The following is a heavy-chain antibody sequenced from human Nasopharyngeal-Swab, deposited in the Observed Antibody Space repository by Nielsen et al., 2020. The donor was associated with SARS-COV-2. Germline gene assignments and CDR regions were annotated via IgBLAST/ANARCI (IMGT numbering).Heavy chain of an antibody. CDR2: ISSSSSTI. J-gene: IGHJ4*02. CDR1: GFTFSSYS. V-gene: IGHV3-48*02. D-gene: IGHD6-13*01. CDR3: ARRNSRDDY. Sequence: GESLKISCAASGFTFSSYSMNWVRQAPGKGLEWVSSISSSSSTIYYADSVKGRFTISRDNAKNSLYLQMNSLRDEDTAVYYCARRNSRDDYWGQGTLVTVSS.